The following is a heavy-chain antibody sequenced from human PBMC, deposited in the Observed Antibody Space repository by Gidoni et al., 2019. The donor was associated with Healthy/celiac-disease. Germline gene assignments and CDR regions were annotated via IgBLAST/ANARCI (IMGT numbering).Heavy chain of an antibody. V-gene: IGHV3-11*01. J-gene: IGHJ4*02. CDR3: ARSPGGELIDY. CDR2: ISSSGSTI. CDR1: GFTFSSYY. Sequence: QVQLVESGGGLVKPGGSLRLFCAASGFTFSSYYMRWLRQAPGKGLGWCSYISSSGSTIYYADSVKGRFTISRDNAKNSLYLQMNSLRAEDTAVYYCARSPGGELIDYWGQGTLVTVSS. D-gene: IGHD1-26*01.